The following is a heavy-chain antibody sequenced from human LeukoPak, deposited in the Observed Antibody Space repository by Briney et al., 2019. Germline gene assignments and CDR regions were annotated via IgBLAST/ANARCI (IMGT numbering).Heavy chain of an antibody. D-gene: IGHD6-13*01. CDR2: INHSGST. Sequence: PETLSLTCAVYGGSFSGYYWSWIRQPPGKGPEWIGEINHSGSTNYNPSLKSRVTISVDTSKNQFSLKLSSVTAADTAVYYCARGYSSSFLGRDWFDPWGQGTLVTVSS. V-gene: IGHV4-34*01. CDR3: ARGYSSSFLGRDWFDP. CDR1: GGSFSGYY. J-gene: IGHJ5*02.